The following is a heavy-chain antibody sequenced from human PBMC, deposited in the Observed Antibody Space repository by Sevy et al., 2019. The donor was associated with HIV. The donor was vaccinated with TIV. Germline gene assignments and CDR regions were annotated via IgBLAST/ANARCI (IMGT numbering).Heavy chain of an antibody. D-gene: IGHD3-22*01. CDR1: GSTLTRLA. J-gene: IGHJ4*02. CDR3: ATTKDYYDSSGSPFDD. CDR2: SDPEDGET. V-gene: IGHV1-24*01. Sequence: ASVKVSCKVSGSTLTRLAIHWVRQAPGKGPEWMGSSDPEDGETIYSQKFQGRVTMTEDTSTDTGYMELSSLRSEDTAVYYCATTKDYYDSSGSPFDDWCQRTLVTVSS.